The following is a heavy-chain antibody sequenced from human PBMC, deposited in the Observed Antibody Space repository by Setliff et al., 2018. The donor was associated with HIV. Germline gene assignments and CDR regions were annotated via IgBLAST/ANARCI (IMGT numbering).Heavy chain of an antibody. V-gene: IGHV1-69*05. CDR1: GGTFSSYA. CDR3: ARERITIFGVVTLGRTDYYYGMDV. Sequence: SVKVSCKASGGTFSSYAISWVRQAPGQGLEWMGGIIPIFGTANYAQKFQGRVTMTRDTFTSTVYMELSSLRSEDTAVYYCARERITIFGVVTLGRTDYYYGMDVWGQGTTVTVSS. CDR2: IIPIFGTA. J-gene: IGHJ6*02. D-gene: IGHD3-3*01.